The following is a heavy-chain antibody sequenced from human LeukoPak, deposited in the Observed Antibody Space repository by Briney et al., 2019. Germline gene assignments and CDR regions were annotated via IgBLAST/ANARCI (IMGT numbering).Heavy chain of an antibody. J-gene: IGHJ5*02. Sequence: SETLSLTCTVSGYSISSGYYWGWIRQPPGKGLEWIGSIYHSGSTYYNPSLKSRDTISVDTSKNQFSLKLSSVTAADTAVYYCARESGVWVDPVQLVLGWFDPWGQGTLVTVSS. D-gene: IGHD2-8*02. CDR2: IYHSGST. CDR1: GYSISSGYY. CDR3: ARESGVWVDPVQLVLGWFDP. V-gene: IGHV4-38-2*02.